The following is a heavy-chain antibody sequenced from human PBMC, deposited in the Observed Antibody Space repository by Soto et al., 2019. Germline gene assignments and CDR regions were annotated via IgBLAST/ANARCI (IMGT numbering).Heavy chain of an antibody. CDR1: GGSISSSSYY. Sequence: TVSGGSISSSSYYWGWIRQPPGKGLEWIGSIYYSGSTYYNPSLKSRVTISVDTSKNQFSLKLSSVTAADTAVYYCARRRLQLWLAPNFDYWGQGTLVTVSS. CDR3: ARRRLQLWLAPNFDY. V-gene: IGHV4-39*01. J-gene: IGHJ4*02. CDR2: IYYSGST. D-gene: IGHD5-18*01.